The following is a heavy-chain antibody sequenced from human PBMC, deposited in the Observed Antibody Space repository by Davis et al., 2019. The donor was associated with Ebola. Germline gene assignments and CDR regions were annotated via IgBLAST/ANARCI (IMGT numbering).Heavy chain of an antibody. CDR2: ISGSGGST. V-gene: IGHV3-23*01. CDR3: AKGLTCTNGVCYHYYYYYMDV. Sequence: GESLKISCAASGFTVSSYAMSWVRQAPGKGLEWVSAISGSGGSTYYADSVKGRFTISRDNSKNTLYLQMNSLRAEDTAVYYCAKGLTCTNGVCYHYYYYYMDVWGKGTTVTVSS. D-gene: IGHD2-8*01. CDR1: GFTVSSYA. J-gene: IGHJ6*03.